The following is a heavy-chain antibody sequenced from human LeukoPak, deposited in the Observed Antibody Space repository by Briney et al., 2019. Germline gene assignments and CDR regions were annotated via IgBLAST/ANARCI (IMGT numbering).Heavy chain of an antibody. V-gene: IGHV4-39*01. Sequence: SETLSLTCTVSGGSISSSSYYWGWIRQPPGEGLEWIGSIYYSGSTYYNPSLKSRVTISVDTSKNQFSLKLSSVTAADTAVYYCARALGYYDSSGYLYYFDYWGQGTLVTVSS. CDR3: ARALGYYDSSGYLYYFDY. CDR1: GGSISSSSYY. D-gene: IGHD3-22*01. CDR2: IYYSGST. J-gene: IGHJ4*02.